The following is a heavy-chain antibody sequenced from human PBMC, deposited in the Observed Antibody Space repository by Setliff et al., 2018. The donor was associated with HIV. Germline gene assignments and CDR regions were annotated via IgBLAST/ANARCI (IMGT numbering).Heavy chain of an antibody. D-gene: IGHD3-16*02. CDR3: ARGYPVSYYYYMDV. V-gene: IGHV4-59*12. J-gene: IGHJ6*03. CDR2: IYYSGST. Sequence: PSETLSLTCAVYGGSFSGYYWSWIRQPPGKGLEWIGYIYYSGSTNYNPSLKSRVTISVDTSKNQFSLKLSSVTAADTAVYYCARGYPVSYYYYMDVWGKGTTVTVSS. CDR1: GGSFSGYY.